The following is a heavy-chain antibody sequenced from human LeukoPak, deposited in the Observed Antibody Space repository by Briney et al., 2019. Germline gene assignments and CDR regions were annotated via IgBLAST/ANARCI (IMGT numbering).Heavy chain of an antibody. J-gene: IGHJ3*02. V-gene: IGHV4-38-2*02. Sequence: SSKTLSLTCTVSGYSISSGYYWGWVRQPPGKALEWIGNIFYSGSTYYSPSLKSRVTISLDTSRNQFSLKLNSVTAADTAVYYCAKSNGYGLIDIWGQGTMVTVSS. D-gene: IGHD3-22*01. CDR2: IFYSGST. CDR3: AKSNGYGLIDI. CDR1: GYSISSGYY.